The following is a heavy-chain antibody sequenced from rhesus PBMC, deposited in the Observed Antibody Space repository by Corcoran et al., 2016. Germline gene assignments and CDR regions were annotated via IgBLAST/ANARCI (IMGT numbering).Heavy chain of an antibody. V-gene: IGHV4-160*01. CDR1: GGSFSSYW. D-gene: IGHD2-21*01. CDR3: ARGYCTGSGCYAWYFDL. Sequence: QVQLQESGPGLVKPSETLSLTCAVSGGSFSSYWWGWIRQPPGKGLEWIGRIFGSISGGIGTPEYHPSLSSRSTISRDASKNQFSLKLSSVTAADTAVYYCARGYCTGSGCYAWYFDLWGPGTPITISS. J-gene: IGHJ2*01. CDR2: ISGGIGTP.